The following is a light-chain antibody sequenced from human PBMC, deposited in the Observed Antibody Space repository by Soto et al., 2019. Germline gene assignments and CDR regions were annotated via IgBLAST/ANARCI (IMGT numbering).Light chain of an antibody. V-gene: IGKV3-15*01. CDR2: GVS. CDR3: QQYSQWPLT. J-gene: IGKJ4*01. CDR1: QSVTSN. Sequence: EIVLTQSPATLSVSPGERATLSCRASQSVTSNLAWYQQKPGQAPRLLMYGVSTRATGIPARFGGSGSATEFTLTISSLQSEDFAVYYCQQYSQWPLTCGGGTKVDIK.